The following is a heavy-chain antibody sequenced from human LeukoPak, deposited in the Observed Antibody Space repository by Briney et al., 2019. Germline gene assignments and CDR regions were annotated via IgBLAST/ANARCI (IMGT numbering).Heavy chain of an antibody. CDR2: SYHIGST. V-gene: IGHV4-61*08. CDR1: GHPIRSHSDE. Sequence: PSETLSLTCTVSGHPIRSHSDEQWTWIRQPPGKGLEWIGYSYHIGSTNYNPSLKSRVTISVDTSKNQFSLKLTSVTAADTAVYYSAIKYSGFDYWGQGTLVTVSS. D-gene: IGHD5-12*01. CDR3: AIKYSGFDY. J-gene: IGHJ4*02.